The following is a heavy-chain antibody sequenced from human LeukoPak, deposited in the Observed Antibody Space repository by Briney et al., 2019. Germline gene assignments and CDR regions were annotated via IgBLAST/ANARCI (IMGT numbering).Heavy chain of an antibody. D-gene: IGHD2-2*01. CDR2: IYHSGSA. J-gene: IGHJ6*02. Sequence: SETLSLTCTVSDGSISHDYWSWIRQPPGKGLDWIGYIYHSGSANYNPSLKSRVTISVDTSKNQFSLKLSSVTAADTAVYYCARERTSTSYGMDVWGQGTTVTVSS. CDR1: DGSISHDY. CDR3: ARERTSTSYGMDV. V-gene: IGHV4-59*01.